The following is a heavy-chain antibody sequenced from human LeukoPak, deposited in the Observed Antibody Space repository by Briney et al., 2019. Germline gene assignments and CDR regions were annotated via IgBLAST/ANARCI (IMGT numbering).Heavy chain of an antibody. CDR3: ARDSAAAGYDYYGMDV. Sequence: GGSLRLSCAASGFTFSDYYMSWIRQAPGKGLERVSYISSSGSTIYYADSVKGRFAISRDNAKNSLYLQMNSLRAEDTAVYYCARDSAAAGYDYYGMDVWGQGTTVTVSS. D-gene: IGHD6-13*01. V-gene: IGHV3-11*01. CDR2: ISSSGSTI. CDR1: GFTFSDYY. J-gene: IGHJ6*02.